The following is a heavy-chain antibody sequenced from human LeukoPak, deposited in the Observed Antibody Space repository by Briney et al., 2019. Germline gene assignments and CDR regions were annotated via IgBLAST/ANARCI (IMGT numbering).Heavy chain of an antibody. CDR2: ITSSGSTT. CDR1: GFTFSGYA. Sequence: PGGSLRLSCAASGFTFSGYAMSWVRQAPGEGLEWVSGITSSGSTTYYADSVKGRLTISRDNSKSTLYLEMNSLKAEDTAVYYCATYGSGSNYRRAFDYWGQGTLVTVSS. D-gene: IGHD3-10*01. V-gene: IGHV3-23*01. CDR3: ATYGSGSNYRRAFDY. J-gene: IGHJ4*02.